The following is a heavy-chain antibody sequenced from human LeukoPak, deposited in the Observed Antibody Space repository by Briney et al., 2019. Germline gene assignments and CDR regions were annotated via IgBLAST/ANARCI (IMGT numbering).Heavy chain of an antibody. CDR2: IKDNGSEE. CDR3: ASPYDSSGYYDR. D-gene: IGHD3-22*01. J-gene: IGHJ4*02. Sequence: GGSLRLSCAASGFMFNKYWMSWIRQAPGKRLEWVANIKDNGSEEYYLDSVKGRFTISRDNAKNSLYLQMNSLRAEDTAVYYCASPYDSSGYYDRWGQGTLVTVSS. V-gene: IGHV3-7*03. CDR1: GFMFNKYW.